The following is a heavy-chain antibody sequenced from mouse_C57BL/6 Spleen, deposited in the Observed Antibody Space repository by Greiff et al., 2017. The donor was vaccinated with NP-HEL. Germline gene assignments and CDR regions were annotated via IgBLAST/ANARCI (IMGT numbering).Heavy chain of an antibody. CDR1: GYTFTDYN. J-gene: IGHJ3*01. D-gene: IGHD2-4*01. CDR2: INPNNGGT. CDR3: ARSIYYDYDAWFAY. V-gene: IGHV1-22*01. Sequence: EVKLQQSGPELVKPGASVKMSCKASGYTFTDYNMHWVKQSHGKSLEWIGYINPNNGGTSYNQKFKGKATLTVNKSSSTAYMELRSLTSEDSAVYYCARSIYYDYDAWFAYWGQGTLVTVSA.